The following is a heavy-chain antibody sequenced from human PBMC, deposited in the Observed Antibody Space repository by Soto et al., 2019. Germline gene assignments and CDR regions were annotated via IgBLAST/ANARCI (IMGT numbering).Heavy chain of an antibody. CDR1: GADINTYS. V-gene: IGHV4-4*07. D-gene: IGHD6-19*01. CDR2: IYTSASI. CDR3: ARDREAGYNFYYGMDV. Sequence: SSETLSLTCSVSGADINTYSWTWIRQPAGKGLEWIGRIYTSASINYNPSLRGRVTLSVDTSTNQVSLKLASVTAADTAVYYCARDREAGYNFYYGMDVWGQGTTVTVSS. J-gene: IGHJ6*02.